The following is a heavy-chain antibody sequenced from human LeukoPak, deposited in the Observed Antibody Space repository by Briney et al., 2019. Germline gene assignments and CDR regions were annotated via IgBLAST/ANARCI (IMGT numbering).Heavy chain of an antibody. CDR1: GYTFTSYY. CDR3: ARDTGYYYDRPTDDAFDI. CDR2: INPSGGST. D-gene: IGHD3-22*01. J-gene: IGHJ3*02. Sequence: ASVKVSCKASGYTFTSYYMHWVRQAPGQGLEWMGIINPSGGSTSYAQKFQGRVTITADKSTSTAYMELSSLRSEDTAVYYCARDTGYYYDRPTDDAFDIWGQGTMVTVSS. V-gene: IGHV1-46*01.